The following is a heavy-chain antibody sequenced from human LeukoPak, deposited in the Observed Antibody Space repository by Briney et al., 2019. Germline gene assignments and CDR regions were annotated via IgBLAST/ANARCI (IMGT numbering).Heavy chain of an antibody. CDR3: ARRSDLGYCSSTSCDHDY. Sequence: GGSLRLSCAASGFTFSSYAMHWVRQAPGKGLEWVAVISYDGSNKYYADSVKGRFTVSRDNSKNTLYLQMNSQRAEDTAVYYCARRSDLGYCSSTSCDHDYWGQGTLVTVSS. CDR2: ISYDGSNK. J-gene: IGHJ4*02. V-gene: IGHV3-30-3*01. D-gene: IGHD2-2*01. CDR1: GFTFSSYA.